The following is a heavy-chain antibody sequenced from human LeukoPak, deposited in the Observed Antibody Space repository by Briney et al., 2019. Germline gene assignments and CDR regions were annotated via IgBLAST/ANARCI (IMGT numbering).Heavy chain of an antibody. V-gene: IGHV1-69*04. Sequence: SVKVSCKASGGTFSSYTISWVRQAPGQGLEWMGRIIPILGIANYAQKFLGRVTITADKSTSTAYMELSSLRSEDTAVYYCAREGPAYCSSTSCYELGFDPWGQGTLVTVSS. J-gene: IGHJ5*02. D-gene: IGHD2-2*01. CDR3: AREGPAYCSSTSCYELGFDP. CDR2: IIPILGIA. CDR1: GGTFSSYT.